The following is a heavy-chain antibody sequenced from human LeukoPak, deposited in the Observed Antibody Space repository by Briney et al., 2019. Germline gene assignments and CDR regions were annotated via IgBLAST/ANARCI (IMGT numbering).Heavy chain of an antibody. V-gene: IGHV3-48*04. D-gene: IGHD3-22*01. CDR1: DFTFSKHG. CDR2: ISSSGSTI. J-gene: IGHJ4*02. CDR3: ARVPDSPDY. Sequence: GGSLRLSCVASDFTFSKHGMHWVRQAPGKGLEWVSYISSSGSTIYYADSVKGRFTISRDNAKNSLCLQMNSLRAEDTAVYYCARVPDSPDYWGQGTLVTVSS.